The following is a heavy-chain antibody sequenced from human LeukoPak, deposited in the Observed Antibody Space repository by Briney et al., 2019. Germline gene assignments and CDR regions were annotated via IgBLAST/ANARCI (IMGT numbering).Heavy chain of an antibody. CDR2: IRYDGSNK. D-gene: IGHD2-2*01. V-gene: IGHV3-30*02. Sequence: GGSLRLSCAASGFTFSSYGMHWVRQAPGKGLEWVAFIRYDGSNKYYADSVKGRFTISRDNSKNTLYLQMNSLRAEDTAVYYCAICTSCYPNEDSQHWGQGTLVTVSS. CDR1: GFTFSSYG. CDR3: AICTSCYPNEDSQH. J-gene: IGHJ1*01.